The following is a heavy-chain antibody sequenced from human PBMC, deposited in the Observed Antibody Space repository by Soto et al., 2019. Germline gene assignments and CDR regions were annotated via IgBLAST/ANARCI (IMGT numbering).Heavy chain of an antibody. V-gene: IGHV3-49*03. Sequence: GGSLRLSCTASGFTFGDYAMSWFRQAPGKGLEWVGFIRSKAYGGTTEYAASVKGRFTISRDDSKSIAYLQMNSLKTEDTAVYYCTRAPPDSSGYYYPSDAFDIWGQGTMVTVPS. CDR1: GFTFGDYA. J-gene: IGHJ3*02. CDR2: IRSKAYGGTT. CDR3: TRAPPDSSGYYYPSDAFDI. D-gene: IGHD3-22*01.